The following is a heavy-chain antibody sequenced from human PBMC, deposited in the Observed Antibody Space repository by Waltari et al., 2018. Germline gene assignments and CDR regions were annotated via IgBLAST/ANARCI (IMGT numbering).Heavy chain of an antibody. J-gene: IGHJ2*01. CDR2: KYTTGSA. CDR3: ARGHSRGTFWHFDL. V-gene: IGHV4-61*02. D-gene: IGHD1-1*01. Sequence: QMQLQESDPGLLKPSQTLSLACTVSGGSITTGLYYWTWIRQPAAKGLEWLGRKYTTGSADYKPSLGSRLTISLDTSKNQFFLKLDSVTAADTAVYYCARGHSRGTFWHFDLWGRGTLVTVSS. CDR1: GGSITTGLYY.